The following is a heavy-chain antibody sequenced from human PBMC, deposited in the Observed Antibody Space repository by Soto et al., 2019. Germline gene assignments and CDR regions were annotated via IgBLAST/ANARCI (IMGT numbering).Heavy chain of an antibody. J-gene: IGHJ4*02. CDR2: IRSKTNSYAT. CDR3: TRPGYSNYDSDY. V-gene: IGHV3-73*01. D-gene: IGHD5-12*01. CDR1: GFTFGGSA. Sequence: PGGSLRLSCAASGFTFGGSAMHWVRQASGKGLEWVGHIRSKTNSYATAYAESVKGRFTISRDDSMNTAYLQMNSLKTEDTAVYYCTRPGYSNYDSDYWGQGTLVTVSS.